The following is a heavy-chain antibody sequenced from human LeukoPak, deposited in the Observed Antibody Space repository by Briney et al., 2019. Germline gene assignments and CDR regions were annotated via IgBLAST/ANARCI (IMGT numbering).Heavy chain of an antibody. CDR3: ARAEYYYDSSGYLY. CDR1: GGSISSYY. CDR2: IYYSGST. V-gene: IGHV4-59*01. D-gene: IGHD3-22*01. Sequence: SETLSLTCTVSGGSISSYYWSWIRQPPGKGLEWIGYIYYSGSTNYNPSLKSRVAISVDTSKNQFSLKLSSVTAADTAVYYCARAEYYYDSSGYLYWGQGTLVTVSS. J-gene: IGHJ4*02.